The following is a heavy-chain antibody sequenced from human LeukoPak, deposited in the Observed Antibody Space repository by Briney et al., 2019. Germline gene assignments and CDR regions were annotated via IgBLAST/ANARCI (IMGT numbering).Heavy chain of an antibody. CDR2: ISGSDGST. J-gene: IGHJ3*02. D-gene: IGHD7-27*01. Sequence: GGSLRLSCTASGFTFSNYAMSWVRQAPGKGLEWVSTISGSDGSTYYADSVKGRFTISRDNSKNTLYLQMNSLRAEDTAMYYCARHTSGEAFDIWGQGTMVTVSS. CDR1: GFTFSNYA. V-gene: IGHV3-23*01. CDR3: ARHTSGEAFDI.